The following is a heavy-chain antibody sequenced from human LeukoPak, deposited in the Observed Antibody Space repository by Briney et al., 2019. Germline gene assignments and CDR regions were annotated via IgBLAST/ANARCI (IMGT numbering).Heavy chain of an antibody. CDR2: INAGNDNT. CDR1: GYTFTSYA. V-gene: IGHV1-3*01. J-gene: IGHJ5*02. D-gene: IGHD2-8*02. CDR3: ARDLGYCTGVTCYPNWFDP. Sequence: ASVKVSCKASGYTFTSYAMHWVRQAPGQRLEWMGWINAGNDNTKYSQKFQGRVTITRDKSTSTAYMEPSSLRSEDTAVYYCARDLGYCTGVTCYPNWFDPWGQGTLVTVS.